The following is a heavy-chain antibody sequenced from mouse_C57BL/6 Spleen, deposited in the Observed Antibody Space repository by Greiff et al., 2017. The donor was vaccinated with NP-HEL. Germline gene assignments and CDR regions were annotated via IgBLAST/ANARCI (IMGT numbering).Heavy chain of an antibody. Sequence: QVQLKESGAELVRPGTSVKVSCKASGYAFTNYLIEWVKQRPGQGLEWIGVINPGSGGTNYNEKFKGKATLTADKSSSTAYMQLSSLTSEDSAVYFCATRRQLRSPFAYWGQGTLVTVSA. CDR2: INPGSGGT. V-gene: IGHV1-54*01. CDR3: ATRRQLRSPFAY. CDR1: GYAFTNYL. D-gene: IGHD3-2*02. J-gene: IGHJ3*01.